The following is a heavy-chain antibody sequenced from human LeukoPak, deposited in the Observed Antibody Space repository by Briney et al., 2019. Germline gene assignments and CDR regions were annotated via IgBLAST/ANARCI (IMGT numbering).Heavy chain of an antibody. Sequence: SETLSLTCTVSGGSISSSSYYWGWIRQPPEKGLEWIGSLYYTGSTYYNPSLKSRVTISVDTSKNQFSLKLSSVTAADTAIYYCARERFTVVVTATQGYFDFWGQGTLVTVSS. CDR2: LYYTGST. V-gene: IGHV4-39*07. CDR3: ARERFTVVVTATQGYFDF. CDR1: GGSISSSSYY. J-gene: IGHJ4*02. D-gene: IGHD2-21*02.